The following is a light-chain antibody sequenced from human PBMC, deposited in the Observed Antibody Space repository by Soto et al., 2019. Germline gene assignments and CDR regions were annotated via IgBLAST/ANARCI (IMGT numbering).Light chain of an antibody. Sequence: EIVLTQSPGTLSLSPGERATLSCRASQSVSSSYLAWYQQKPGQAPRLLIYGASSRATGIPDRFSGSGSGTDFILTISRLEPEDFAVYYCQQYGSAGTFGGGTKVEIK. CDR3: QQYGSAGT. J-gene: IGKJ4*01. V-gene: IGKV3-20*01. CDR1: QSVSSSY. CDR2: GAS.